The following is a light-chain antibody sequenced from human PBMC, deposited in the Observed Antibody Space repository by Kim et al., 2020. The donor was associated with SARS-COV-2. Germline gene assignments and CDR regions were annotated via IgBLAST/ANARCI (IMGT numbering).Light chain of an antibody. J-gene: IGKJ4*01. CDR2: DAS. CDR3: QQNNNSPLT. V-gene: IGKV3-11*01. CDR1: RSVRSY. Sequence: VSPGERATIPSRSSRSVRSYLVWYQQKPGQAHKLLINDASTMATGITARFSGSGSGKDFTLTISNLEPEDLAVYYCQQNNNSPLTFGEGTKVDIK.